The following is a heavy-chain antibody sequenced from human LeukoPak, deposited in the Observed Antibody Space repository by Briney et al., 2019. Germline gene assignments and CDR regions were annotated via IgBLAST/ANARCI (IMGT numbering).Heavy chain of an antibody. CDR3: ARVRYSGRTYYFDY. CDR1: GYTFTGYY. Sequence: ASVKVSCKASGYTFTGYYMHWVRQAPGQGLERMGRINPNSGGTNYAQKFQGRVTMTRDTSISTAYMELSRLRSDDTAVYYCARVRYSGRTYYFDYWGQGTLVTVSS. D-gene: IGHD1-26*01. V-gene: IGHV1-2*06. CDR2: INPNSGGT. J-gene: IGHJ4*02.